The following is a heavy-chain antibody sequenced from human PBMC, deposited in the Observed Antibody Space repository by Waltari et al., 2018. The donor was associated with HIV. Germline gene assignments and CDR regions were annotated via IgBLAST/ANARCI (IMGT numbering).Heavy chain of an antibody. J-gene: IGHJ4*02. CDR2: IKQDGSEK. Sequence: EVQLVESGGGLVQPGGSLSLSCAASGFTFSSYWMSWVRPGPGKGLEWVANIKQDGSEKYYVDSVNGRFTISRDNAENSLYLQMNSLRAEDTAVYYCARGGFYGSGSKVNWGQGTLVTVSS. D-gene: IGHD3-10*01. V-gene: IGHV3-7*04. CDR1: GFTFSSYW. CDR3: ARGGFYGSGSKVN.